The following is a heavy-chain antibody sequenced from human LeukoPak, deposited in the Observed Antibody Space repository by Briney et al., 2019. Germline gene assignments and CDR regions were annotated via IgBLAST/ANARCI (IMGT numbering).Heavy chain of an antibody. CDR1: GFTFSSYW. CDR3: ARTRITMIVGLASRFDY. V-gene: IGHV3-7*01. CDR2: IKQDGSEK. D-gene: IGHD3-22*01. Sequence: GGSLRLSGAASGFTFSSYWMSWVRQAPGKGLEWVANIKQDGSEKYYVDSVKGRFTISRDNAKNSLYLQMNSLRAEDTAVYYCARTRITMIVGLASRFDYWGQGTLVTVSS. J-gene: IGHJ4*02.